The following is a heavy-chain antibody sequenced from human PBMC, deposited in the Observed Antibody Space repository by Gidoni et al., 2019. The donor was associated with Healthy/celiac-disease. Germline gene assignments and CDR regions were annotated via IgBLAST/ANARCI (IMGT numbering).Heavy chain of an antibody. CDR3: ARSLYYYGSGSYYPFDY. CDR2: INHSGST. D-gene: IGHD3-10*01. CDR1: GGSFSGYY. V-gene: IGHV4-34*01. J-gene: IGHJ4*02. Sequence: QVQLQQWGAGLLKPSETLSLTCAVYGGSFSGYYWSWIRQPPGKGLEWIGEINHSGSTNYNPSLKSRVTISVDTSKNQFSLKLSSVTAADTAVYYCARSLYYYGSGSYYPFDYWGQGTLVTVSS.